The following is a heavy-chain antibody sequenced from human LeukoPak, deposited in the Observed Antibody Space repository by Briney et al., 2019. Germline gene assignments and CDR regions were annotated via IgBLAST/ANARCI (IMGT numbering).Heavy chain of an antibody. Sequence: PGGSLRLSCAASAFSFSNYWMNWVRQAPGKGLEWVANIKQDGSEKYYVDSVKGRFTISRDNAKNSLYLQMNSLRAEDTAVYYCARVVRGFDYWGQGTLVTVSS. CDR2: IKQDGSEK. CDR1: AFSFSNYW. CDR3: ARVVRGFDY. V-gene: IGHV3-7*05. J-gene: IGHJ4*02.